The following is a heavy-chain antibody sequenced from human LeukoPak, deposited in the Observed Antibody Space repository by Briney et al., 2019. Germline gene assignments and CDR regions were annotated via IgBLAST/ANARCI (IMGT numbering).Heavy chain of an antibody. V-gene: IGHV3-23*01. J-gene: IGHJ4*02. D-gene: IGHD1-26*01. Sequence: GXXLXLSCXASGXTVSXNXXSWVRQAPGKXLEWXSGISASGGSTYYADSVRGRFTISRDNSKNTLYVQMNSLRDEDTAVYYCAKDQRWESPHYLDSWGQGTLVTVSS. CDR3: AKDQRWESPHYLDS. CDR1: GXTVSXNX. CDR2: ISASGGST.